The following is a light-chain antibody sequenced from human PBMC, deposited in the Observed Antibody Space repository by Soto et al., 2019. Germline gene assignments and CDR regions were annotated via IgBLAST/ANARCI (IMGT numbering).Light chain of an antibody. CDR3: QEYYPYPWT. Sequence: DIQMTQSPSTRSASIADRVTITGRARQSISSWLAWYQQQPGKAHTFLLHKVSTLVRGVPSRFSGSGSGTEFTLTISSLQPDDFATYFCQEYYPYPWTFGQGTKVDI. J-gene: IGKJ1*01. CDR2: KVS. CDR1: QSISSW. V-gene: IGKV1-5*03.